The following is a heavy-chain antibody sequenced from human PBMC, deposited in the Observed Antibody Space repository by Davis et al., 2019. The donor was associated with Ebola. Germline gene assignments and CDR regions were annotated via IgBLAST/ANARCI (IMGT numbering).Heavy chain of an antibody. CDR3: AKVHPPTTVTTGWFDP. J-gene: IGHJ5*02. Sequence: PGGSLRLSCAASGFIFSSYAMSWVRQALGKGLEWVSSISVRSITYHADSVKGRFTISRDNSKNTLYLQMNSLRAEDTAVYYCAKVHPPTTVTTGWFDPWGQGTLATVSS. V-gene: IGHV3-23*01. CDR1: GFIFSSYA. CDR2: ISVRSIT. D-gene: IGHD4-17*01.